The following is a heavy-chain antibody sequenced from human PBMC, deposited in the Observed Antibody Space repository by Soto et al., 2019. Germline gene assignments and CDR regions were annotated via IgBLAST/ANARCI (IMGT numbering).Heavy chain of an antibody. D-gene: IGHD1-7*01. CDR1: GVTFSSYS. J-gene: IGHJ4*02. Sequence: GGSLRLSCAASGVTFSSYSRNWVRQAPGKGLEWVSSISSSSSYIYYADSVKGRFTISRDSAKNSLYLQMNSLRAEDTAVYYCARDYFWNNWNYFFDYWGQGTLVTVSS. CDR3: ARDYFWNNWNYFFDY. CDR2: ISSSSSYI. V-gene: IGHV3-21*01.